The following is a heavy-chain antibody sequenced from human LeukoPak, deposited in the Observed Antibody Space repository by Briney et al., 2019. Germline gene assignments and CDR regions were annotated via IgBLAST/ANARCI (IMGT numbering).Heavy chain of an antibody. CDR1: GGSISSSSYY. CDR3: XXXXXXXXXXXXXXXXX. CDR2: IYYSGST. V-gene: IGHV4-39*01. Sequence: SETLSLTCTVSGGSISSSSYYWGWIRQPPGKGLEWIGSIYYSGSTYYNPSLKSRVTISVDTSKNQFSLKLSSLTAADTALXXXXXXXXXXXXXXXXXXXXWGQGTLVTVSS. J-gene: IGHJ4*02.